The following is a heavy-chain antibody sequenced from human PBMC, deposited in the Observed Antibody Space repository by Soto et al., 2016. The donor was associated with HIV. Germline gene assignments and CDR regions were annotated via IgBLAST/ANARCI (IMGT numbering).Heavy chain of an antibody. D-gene: IGHD2-15*01. Sequence: EVQLVESGGGLVKPGGSLRLSCAASGFTFSSYSMNWVRQAPGKGLEWVSSISSSSSYIYYADSVKGRFTISRDNAKNSLYLQMNSLRAEDTAVYYCARAAPDIVVVVAASFDYWGQGTLVTVXS. CDR1: GFTFSSYS. V-gene: IGHV3-21*01. J-gene: IGHJ4*02. CDR3: ARAAPDIVVVVAASFDY. CDR2: ISSSSSYI.